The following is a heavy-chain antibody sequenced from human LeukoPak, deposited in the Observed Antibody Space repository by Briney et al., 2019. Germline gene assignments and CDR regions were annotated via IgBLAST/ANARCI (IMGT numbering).Heavy chain of an antibody. CDR2: MNQDGSHK. J-gene: IGHJ6*02. D-gene: IGHD2-21*02. CDR3: ATFKVTNTVFGMDV. Sequence: PGGSLRLSCATSGLASTPYWMSWVRQTPGKGLEWVANMNQDGSHKYYVDSVKGRFTISRDNAKNSLYLQMNSLRVEDTAVYYCATFKVTNTVFGMDVWGQGTTVTVSS. V-gene: IGHV3-7*01. CDR1: GLASTPYW.